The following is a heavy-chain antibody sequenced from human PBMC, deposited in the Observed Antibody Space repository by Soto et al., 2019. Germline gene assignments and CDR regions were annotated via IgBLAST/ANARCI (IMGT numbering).Heavy chain of an antibody. CDR3: ARYSSSSGYGDY. CDR1: GGSISSSRYY. V-gene: IGHV4-39*01. J-gene: IGHJ4*02. Sequence: PSETLSLTCTVSGGSISSSRYYWGWIRQPPGKGLEWIGSIYYRGSTYYNRSLKSRVTISVDTSKNQFSLKLSSVTAADTAVYYCARYSSSSGYGDYWGQGTLVTVS. CDR2: IYYRGST. D-gene: IGHD6-6*01.